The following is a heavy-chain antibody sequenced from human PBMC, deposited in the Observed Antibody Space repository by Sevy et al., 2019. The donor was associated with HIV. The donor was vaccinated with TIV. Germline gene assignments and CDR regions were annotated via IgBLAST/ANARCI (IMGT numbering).Heavy chain of an antibody. D-gene: IGHD1-26*01. CDR1: GFPFSSFA. V-gene: IGHV3-33*01. CDR2: LWYDGSQK. CDR3: ARPILGVTTSTYFDS. J-gene: IGHJ4*02. Sequence: GGSLRLSCSASGFPFSSFAMHWVRRAPGKGLEWVALLWYDGSQKYFADSLKGRLTISRDNSKNLLFLQMNSLRAEDTAVYYCARPILGVTTSTYFDSWGQGTLVTVSS.